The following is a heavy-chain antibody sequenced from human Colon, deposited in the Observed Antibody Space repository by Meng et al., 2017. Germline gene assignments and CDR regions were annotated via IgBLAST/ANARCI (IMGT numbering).Heavy chain of an antibody. Sequence: VQLQQSVQGLVDPSQTFSLTCTVSCGSVSSGTYYWSWIRQPPGKGLEWIGCIYYSGTTNYNPSLKSRVTISVDTSKNQFSLKLSSVTPADTAVYFCARDRVPGKYWGQGTLVTVSS. D-gene: IGHD1-14*01. CDR1: CGSVSSGTYY. J-gene: IGHJ4*02. CDR3: ARDRVPGKY. CDR2: IYYSGTT. V-gene: IGHV4-61*01.